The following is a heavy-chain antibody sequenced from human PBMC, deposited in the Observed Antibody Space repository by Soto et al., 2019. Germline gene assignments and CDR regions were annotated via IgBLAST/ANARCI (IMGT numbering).Heavy chain of an antibody. CDR2: ISSSSSTI. CDR3: ARDSNIWGSYRPFDY. CDR1: GFTFSSYS. V-gene: IGHV3-48*01. Sequence: EVQLVESGGGLVQPGGSLRLSCAASGFTFSSYSMNWVRQAPGKGLEWVSYISSSSSTIYYADSVKGRFTISRDNAKNSLYLQMNSLRAEDTAVYYSARDSNIWGSYRPFDYWGQGTLVTVSS. D-gene: IGHD3-16*02. J-gene: IGHJ4*02.